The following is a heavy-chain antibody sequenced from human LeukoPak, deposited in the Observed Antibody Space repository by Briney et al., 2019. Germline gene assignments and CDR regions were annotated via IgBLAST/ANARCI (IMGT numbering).Heavy chain of an antibody. CDR3: ARDRVVPAATIPPNDAFDI. Sequence: ASVKVSCKASGYTFTSYAMHWVRQAPGQRLEWMGWINAGNGNTKYSQKFQGRVTITRDTSASTAYMELSSLRSEDTAVYYCARDRVVPAATIPPNDAFDIWGQGTMVTVSS. J-gene: IGHJ3*02. CDR1: GYTFTSYA. V-gene: IGHV1-3*01. CDR2: INAGNGNT. D-gene: IGHD2-2*01.